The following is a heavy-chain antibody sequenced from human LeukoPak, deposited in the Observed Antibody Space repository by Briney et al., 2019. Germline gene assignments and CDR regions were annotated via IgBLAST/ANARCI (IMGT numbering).Heavy chain of an antibody. J-gene: IGHJ3*02. D-gene: IGHD2-15*01. CDR2: IYYSGST. CDR1: GGSISSSSYY. CDR3: ARRPQVVAAKVYVDAFDI. Sequence: SETLSLTCTVSGGSISSSSYYWGWIRQPPGKGLEWIGSIYYSGSTYYNPSLKSRVTISVDTSKNQFSLKLSSVTAADTAVYYCARRPQVVAAKVYVDAFDIWGQGTMVTVSS. V-gene: IGHV4-39*01.